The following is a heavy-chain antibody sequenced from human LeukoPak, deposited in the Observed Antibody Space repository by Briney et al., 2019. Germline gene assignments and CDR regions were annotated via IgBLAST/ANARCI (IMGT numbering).Heavy chain of an antibody. D-gene: IGHD5-18*01. V-gene: IGHV4-34*01. J-gene: IGHJ4*02. CDR3: ARRGSSGYSY. CDR1: GGSFSGYY. CDR2: INHSGST. Sequence: SETLSLTCAVYGGSFSGYYWSWIRQPPGKGLEWIGEINHSGSTNYNPSLKSRVTISADTSKNQFSLKLSSVTAADTAVYYCARRGSSGYSYWGQGTLVTVSS.